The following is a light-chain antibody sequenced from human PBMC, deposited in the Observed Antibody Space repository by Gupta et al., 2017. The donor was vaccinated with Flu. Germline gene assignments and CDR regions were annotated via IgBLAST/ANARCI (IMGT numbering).Light chain of an antibody. Sequence: DIQMTQSPSTLSASVGDRVTITCRASQSVSTWLAWYQQKPGKAPKLLIYKASSLESGVPSRFSGSGAGTEFTLTISSRQPDDFAPYYCQQYNDYSPETFGQGTKVEV. CDR3: QQYNDYSPET. J-gene: IGKJ1*01. CDR2: KAS. CDR1: QSVSTW. V-gene: IGKV1-5*03.